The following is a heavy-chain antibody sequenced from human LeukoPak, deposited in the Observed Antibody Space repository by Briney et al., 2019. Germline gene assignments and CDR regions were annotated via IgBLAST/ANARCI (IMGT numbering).Heavy chain of an antibody. D-gene: IGHD4-17*01. CDR2: IYSGGST. J-gene: IGHJ6*02. Sequence: GGSLRLSCAASGFTVSSNYMSWVRQAPGKGLEWVSVIYSGGSTYYADSVKGRFTISRDNSKNTLYLQMNSLRAEDTAVYYCARGPYGDLYYYCGMDVWGQGTTVTVSS. V-gene: IGHV3-66*01. CDR3: ARGPYGDLYYYCGMDV. CDR1: GFTVSSNY.